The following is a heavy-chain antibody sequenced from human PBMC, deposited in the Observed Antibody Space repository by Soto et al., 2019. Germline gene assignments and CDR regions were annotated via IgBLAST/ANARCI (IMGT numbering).Heavy chain of an antibody. Sequence: QVQLVESGGGVVRPGASLRLSCVASGFTFSGFGMNWVRQAPGKGLEWVAITWFDGSNEFYADSVKGRFTISRDNSKNTVYLQMNSLRADDTAIYYCARDGEFHDISGKFDYWGQGTLVTVSS. CDR1: GFTFSGFG. V-gene: IGHV3-33*01. J-gene: IGHJ4*02. CDR2: TWFDGSNE. CDR3: ARDGEFHDISGKFDY. D-gene: IGHD3-22*01.